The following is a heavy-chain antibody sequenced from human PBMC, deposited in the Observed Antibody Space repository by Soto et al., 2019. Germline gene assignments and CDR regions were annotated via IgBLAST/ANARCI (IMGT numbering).Heavy chain of an antibody. D-gene: IGHD3-9*01. CDR1: GFIFSNCG. CDR2: ASYDLSKK. Sequence: QVQLVESGGGVVQPGRSLRLSCAASGFIFSNCGMHWVRQAPGKALEWVAVASYDLSKKYYADSVKGRFTISRDNSKNTLYLQMNSLRSEDTAVYYCARDHYDSMIGYYSGVDYWGQGTLVTVSS. CDR3: ARDHYDSMIGYYSGVDY. V-gene: IGHV3-30*03. J-gene: IGHJ4*02.